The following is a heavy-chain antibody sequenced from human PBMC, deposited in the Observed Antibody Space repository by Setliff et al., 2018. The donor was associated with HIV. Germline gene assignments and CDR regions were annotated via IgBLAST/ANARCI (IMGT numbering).Heavy chain of an antibody. CDR3: VRDGIIRTTRVFDY. Sequence: ASVKVSCKAYGYIFLGYDISWVRQAPGQGLEWMGWIDVNKGNTNYAEKFQGRVTLTTDTSTNTAYMEVRSLTSDDTAVYYCVRDGIIRTTRVFDYWGQGTLVTVSS. CDR2: IDVNKGNT. V-gene: IGHV1-18*04. CDR1: GYIFLGYD. D-gene: IGHD3-16*02. J-gene: IGHJ4*02.